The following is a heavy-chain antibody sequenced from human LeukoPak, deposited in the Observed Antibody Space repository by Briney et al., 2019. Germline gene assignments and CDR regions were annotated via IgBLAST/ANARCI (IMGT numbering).Heavy chain of an antibody. D-gene: IGHD6-13*01. CDR3: AKTCIAQDGFDY. Sequence: GRSLRLSCAASGFTFSSYGMHWVRQAPGKGLEWVAVISYDGSNKYYADSVKGRFTISRDNSENTLYLQMNSLRAEDTAVYYCAKTCIAQDGFDYWGQGTLVTVSS. CDR1: GFTFSSYG. CDR2: ISYDGSNK. J-gene: IGHJ4*02. V-gene: IGHV3-30*18.